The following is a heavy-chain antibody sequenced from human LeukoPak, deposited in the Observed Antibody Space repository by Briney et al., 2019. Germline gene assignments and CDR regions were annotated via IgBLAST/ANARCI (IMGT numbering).Heavy chain of an antibody. CDR3: CRAPDELGGYYPEYFRH. Sequence: GGSLRLSCAASGFTFSRYWMHWVRQPPGKGLVWVSRIKSDWCTNYADSVHGRFTISKDHTQNTESLQTDNLKPEDKGLEYLCRAPDELGGYYPEYFRHWGQGTLVTVSS. J-gene: IGHJ1*01. CDR2: IKSDWCT. D-gene: IGHD3-22*01. V-gene: IGHV3-74*01. CDR1: GFTFSRYW.